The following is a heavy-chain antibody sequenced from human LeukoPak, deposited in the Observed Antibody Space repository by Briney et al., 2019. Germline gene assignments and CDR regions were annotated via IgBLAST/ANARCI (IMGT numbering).Heavy chain of an antibody. Sequence: PSETLSLTCTVSGGSTSSYYWTWIRQPPGKGLEWIGYIYYSGSTNYNPSLKSRVTMSVDTSKNQFSLKLFSVTAADTAVYYCARLKYSGYDHGVFDFWGQGTLVTVSS. CDR3: ARLKYSGYDHGVFDF. J-gene: IGHJ4*02. V-gene: IGHV4-59*01. CDR1: GGSTSSYY. D-gene: IGHD5-12*01. CDR2: IYYSGST.